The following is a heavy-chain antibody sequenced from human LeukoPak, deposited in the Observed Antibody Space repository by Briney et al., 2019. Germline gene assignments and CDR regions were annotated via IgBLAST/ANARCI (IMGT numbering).Heavy chain of an antibody. CDR1: GFIVSSNY. V-gene: IGHV3-53*01. CDR3: ARILRGIDY. D-gene: IGHD3-16*01. Sequence: GGSLRLSCATSGFIVSSNYMSWVRQAPGKGLEWVSVIYSGGSTYYADSVKGRFTISRDKSKNTLYLQMNSLRAEDTAVYYCARILRGIDYWGQGILVTVSS. CDR2: IYSGGST. J-gene: IGHJ4*02.